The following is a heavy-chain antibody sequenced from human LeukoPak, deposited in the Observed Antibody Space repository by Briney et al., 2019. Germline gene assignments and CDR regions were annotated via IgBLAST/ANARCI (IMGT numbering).Heavy chain of an antibody. D-gene: IGHD2-15*01. CDR3: AKDPRYCSGGSCSELYYFDY. CDR1: GFTFSSYA. CDR2: IRGSGGST. Sequence: GGSLRLSCAASGFTFSSYAMSWVRQAPGKGLEWVSAIRGSGGSTYYADSVKGRFTISRDNSKNTLYLQMNSLRAEDTAVYYCAKDPRYCSGGSCSELYYFDYWGQGTLVTVSS. V-gene: IGHV3-23*01. J-gene: IGHJ4*02.